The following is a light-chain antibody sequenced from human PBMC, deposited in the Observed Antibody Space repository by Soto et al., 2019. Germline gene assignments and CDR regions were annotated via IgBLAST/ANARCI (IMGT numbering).Light chain of an antibody. CDR1: QSISSY. Sequence: DIQMTQSPSSLSASVGDRVTITCRASQSISSYLNWYQQKPGKAPKHLIYAASSLQSGVPSRFSGSGSGTDFTLTISSLQPEDFATYYCQQCYSTLWTFGQGTKVEIK. J-gene: IGKJ1*01. CDR3: QQCYSTLWT. V-gene: IGKV1-39*01. CDR2: AAS.